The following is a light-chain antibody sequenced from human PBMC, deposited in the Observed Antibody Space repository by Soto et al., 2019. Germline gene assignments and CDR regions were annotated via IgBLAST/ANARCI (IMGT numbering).Light chain of an antibody. Sequence: QSALTHPASVSGAPGQSITISCTGTSSDVGGYNYVSWYQQHPGKAPKLMIYEVSNRPSGVSNRFSGSKSGNTASLTISGLQAEDEADYNCSSYTSSSIDYVFGTGTKLIVL. J-gene: IGLJ1*01. V-gene: IGLV2-14*01. CDR1: SSDVGGYNY. CDR3: SSYTSSSIDYV. CDR2: EVS.